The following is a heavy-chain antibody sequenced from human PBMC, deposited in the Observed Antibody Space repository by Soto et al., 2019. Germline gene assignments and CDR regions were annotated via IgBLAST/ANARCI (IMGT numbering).Heavy chain of an antibody. CDR3: AREAKNCSITTSHPRFDP. V-gene: IGHV4-4*02. CDR2: IYHSGST. CDR1: RGSISSSDW. D-gene: IGHD2-2*01. J-gene: IGHJ5*02. Sequence: QVQLQESGPGLVNPSGTLSLTCAVSRGSISSSDWWSWVRQPPGKGLEWIGEIYHSGSTNYNPSLKSRVIISVDKARNQFSLKLSSVTAADTAVYYCAREAKNCSITTSHPRFDPWGQGTLVTVSS.